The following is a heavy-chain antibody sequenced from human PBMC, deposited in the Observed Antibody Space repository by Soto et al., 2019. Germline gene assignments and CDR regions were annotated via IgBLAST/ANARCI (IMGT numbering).Heavy chain of an antibody. J-gene: IGHJ4*02. CDR1: GFTFSSYA. CDR3: AKDSPHDYSNYGGYYFDY. V-gene: IGHV3-23*01. D-gene: IGHD4-4*01. Sequence: EVQLLESGGGLVQPGGSLTLSCAASGFTFSSYAMSWVRQAPGKGLEWVSAISGSGGSTYYADSVKGRFTISRDNSKNTLYLQMNSLRAEDTAVYYCAKDSPHDYSNYGGYYFDYWGQGTLVTVSS. CDR2: ISGSGGST.